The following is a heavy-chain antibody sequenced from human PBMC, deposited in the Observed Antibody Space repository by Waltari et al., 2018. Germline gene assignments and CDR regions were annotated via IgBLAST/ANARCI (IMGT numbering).Heavy chain of an antibody. CDR3: VSGGWGFYFDY. CDR1: GFRFRSYS. V-gene: IGHV3-21*01. CDR2: ISSSTTDR. Sequence: EVQLVESGGGLVKPGGSLRLSCGASGFRFRSYSMNWVRQAPGKGLEWVSSISSSTTDRHYADSVKGRFTISRDNAKNSLYLQMNSLRVEDTAVYYCVSGGWGFYFDYWGQGTVVTVSS. J-gene: IGHJ4*02. D-gene: IGHD7-27*01.